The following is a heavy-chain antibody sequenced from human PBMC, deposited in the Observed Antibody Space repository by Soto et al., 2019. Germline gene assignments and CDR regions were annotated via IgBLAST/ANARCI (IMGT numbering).Heavy chain of an antibody. CDR2: FSYDGSTL. D-gene: IGHD3-10*01. Sequence: QVQRVESGGGVVQPGMSLRLSCAASGFTFNNYAFHWVRQAPVKGLDWVAFFSYDGSTLFYADSVRGRFTISRDSSKHTLYLQMDGLRAEATAVYYWARDSLVKWFGGPRGYVGLDIWGQGTTVAVSS. V-gene: IGHV3-30-3*01. CDR3: ARDSLVKWFGGPRGYVGLDI. CDR1: GFTFNNYA. J-gene: IGHJ6*01.